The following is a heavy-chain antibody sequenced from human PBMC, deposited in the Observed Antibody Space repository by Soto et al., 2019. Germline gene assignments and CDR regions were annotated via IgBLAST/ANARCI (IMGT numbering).Heavy chain of an antibody. V-gene: IGHV3-21*01. Sequence: GGSLRLSCAASGFTFSSYSMNWVRQAPGKGLEWVSSISSSSSYIYYADSVKGRFTISRDNAKNSLYLQMNSLRAEDTAVYYCARDWGLRFGRPFDYWGQGTLVTVSS. CDR3: ARDWGLRFGRPFDY. D-gene: IGHD3-3*01. CDR1: GFTFSSYS. CDR2: ISSSSSYI. J-gene: IGHJ4*02.